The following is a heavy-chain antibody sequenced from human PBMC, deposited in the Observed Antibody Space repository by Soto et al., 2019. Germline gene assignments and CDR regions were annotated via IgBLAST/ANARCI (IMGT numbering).Heavy chain of an antibody. CDR1: GFTFSSYA. Sequence: EVQLLESGGGLVQPGGSLRLSCAASGFTFSSYAMSWVRQAPGKGLEWVSAISGSGGSTYYADSVKGRFTISRDNSKNTLYLQINSLRAEDTAVYYCAKDLRPADNAFDIWGQGTMVTVSS. J-gene: IGHJ3*02. CDR3: AKDLRPADNAFDI. CDR2: ISGSGGST. V-gene: IGHV3-23*01.